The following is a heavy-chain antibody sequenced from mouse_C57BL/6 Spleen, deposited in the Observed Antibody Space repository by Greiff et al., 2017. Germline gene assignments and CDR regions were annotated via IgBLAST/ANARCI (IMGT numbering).Heavy chain of an antibody. D-gene: IGHD2-5*01. CDR2: INTSSGYT. J-gene: IGHJ4*01. Sequence: QVQLQQSGAELAKPGASVKLSCKASGYTFTSYWMHWVKQRPGQGLEWIGFINTSSGYTKYNQKFKDKATLTADKSYSTAYMQLSSLTYEDSAVYYCARCHSNGAYAMDYWGQGTSVTVSS. V-gene: IGHV1-7*01. CDR3: ARCHSNGAYAMDY. CDR1: GYTFTSYW.